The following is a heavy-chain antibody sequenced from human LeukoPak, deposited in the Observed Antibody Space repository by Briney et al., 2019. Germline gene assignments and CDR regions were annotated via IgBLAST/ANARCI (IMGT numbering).Heavy chain of an antibody. D-gene: IGHD6-19*01. CDR2: IYPGDSDT. CDR3: VRQSNGWYYFDY. V-gene: IGHV5-51*01. J-gene: IGHJ4*02. CDR1: GYSFTTYW. Sequence: KPGESLKISCKGSGYSFTTYWIGWVRQMPGKGLEWMGIIYPGDSDTRYSPSFQGQVTISADKSVNTAYLQWSNLKASDTAMYYCVRQSNGWYYFDYWGQGTLVTVSS.